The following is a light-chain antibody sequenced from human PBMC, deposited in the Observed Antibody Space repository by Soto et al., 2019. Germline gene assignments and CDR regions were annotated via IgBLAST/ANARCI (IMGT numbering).Light chain of an antibody. V-gene: IGLV2-23*02. CDR2: EVS. Sequence: QSALTQPASVSGSPGQSITISCPGTSSDVGSYNLVSWYQQHPGKAPQLMIYEVSKRPSGVSNRFSGSKSVNTASLTISGLQAEDEADYYCCSYAGSSTNVVFGGGTKLTVL. CDR1: SSDVGSYNL. CDR3: CSYAGSSTNVV. J-gene: IGLJ2*01.